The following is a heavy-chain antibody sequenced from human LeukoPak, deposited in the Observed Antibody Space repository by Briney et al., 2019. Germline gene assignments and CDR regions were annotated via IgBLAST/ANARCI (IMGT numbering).Heavy chain of an antibody. CDR2: INHSGST. V-gene: IGHV4-34*01. D-gene: IGHD4-23*01. CDR3: ARRTTVVRHKDY. J-gene: IGHJ4*02. CDR1: GGSISSYY. Sequence: SETLSLTCTVSGGSISSYYWSWIRQPPGKGLEWIGEINHSGSTNYNPSLKSRVTISVDTSKNQFSLKLSSVTAADTAVYYCARRTTVVRHKDYWGQGTLVTVSS.